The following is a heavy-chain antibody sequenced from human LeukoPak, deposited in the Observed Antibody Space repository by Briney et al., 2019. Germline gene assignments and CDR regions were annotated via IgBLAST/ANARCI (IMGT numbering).Heavy chain of an antibody. CDR2: ISTYNGDT. V-gene: IGHV1-18*01. CDR1: GYTFTSYG. Sequence: ASVKVSCKASGYTFTSYGISWVRQAPGQGLEWMGWISTYNGDTNYAQNLQGRVTMTTDTSTSTAYMELRSLRSDDTAVYYCARAGSSWYSLLDNWGQGTLVTVSS. CDR3: ARAGSSWYSLLDN. J-gene: IGHJ4*02. D-gene: IGHD6-13*01.